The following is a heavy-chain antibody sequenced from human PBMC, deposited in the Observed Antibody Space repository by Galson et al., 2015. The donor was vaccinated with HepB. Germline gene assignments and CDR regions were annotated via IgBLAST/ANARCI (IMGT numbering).Heavy chain of an antibody. CDR2: ISYGGSNK. J-gene: IGHJ4*02. Sequence: SLRLSCAASGFTFSSYAMHWVRQAPGKGLEWVAVISYGGSNKYYADSVKGRFTISRDNSKNTLYLQMNSLRAEDTAVYYCARSGLLAGPFDYWGQGTLVTVSS. CDR1: GFTFSSYA. CDR3: ARSGLLAGPFDY. D-gene: IGHD6-19*01. V-gene: IGHV3-30-3*01.